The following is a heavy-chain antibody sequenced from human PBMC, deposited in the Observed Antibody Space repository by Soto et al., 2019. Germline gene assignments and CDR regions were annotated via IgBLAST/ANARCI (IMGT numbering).Heavy chain of an antibody. CDR1: GYTFTGYY. CDR3: AREGYYGSGSALIYYYDYMDV. V-gene: IGHV1-2*04. Sequence: ASVKVSCKASGYTFTGYYMHWVRQAPGQGLEWMGWINPNSGGTNYAQKFQGWVTMTRDTSISTAYMELSRLRSDDTAVYYCAREGYYGSGSALIYYYDYMDVWGKGTTVTVSS. J-gene: IGHJ6*03. CDR2: INPNSGGT. D-gene: IGHD3-10*01.